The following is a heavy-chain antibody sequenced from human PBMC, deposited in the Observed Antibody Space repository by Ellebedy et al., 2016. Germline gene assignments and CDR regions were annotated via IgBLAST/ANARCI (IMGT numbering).Heavy chain of an antibody. CDR3: ARGEDIAIMVAGGWYFDL. V-gene: IGHV4-34*01. Sequence: SETLSLTCAVYGGSFSGYYWSWIRQPPGKGLEWIGEINHSGSTNYNPSLKSRVTISVDTSRSQFSLKLSSVTAADTAVYYCARGEDIAIMVAGGWYFDLWGRGTLVTVSS. D-gene: IGHD2-8*01. CDR1: GGSFSGYY. J-gene: IGHJ2*01. CDR2: INHSGST.